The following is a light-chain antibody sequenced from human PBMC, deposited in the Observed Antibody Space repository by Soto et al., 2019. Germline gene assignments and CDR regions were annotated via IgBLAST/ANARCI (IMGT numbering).Light chain of an antibody. CDR1: QSVGTF. Sequence: EIVFTQSPATLSFSPGERATLSCRASQSVGTFFAWYQQKPGQAPRLLIYDASNRATGIPPRFSGSGSGTDFTLTISSLEPEDFAVYYCQQCNNWPQWTFGRGTKVDI. CDR2: DAS. J-gene: IGKJ1*01. V-gene: IGKV3-11*01. CDR3: QQCNNWPQWT.